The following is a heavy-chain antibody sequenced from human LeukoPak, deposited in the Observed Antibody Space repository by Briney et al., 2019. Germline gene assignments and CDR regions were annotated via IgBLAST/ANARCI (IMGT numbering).Heavy chain of an antibody. CDR3: AKVPHY. CDR2: ITGSGGTT. J-gene: IGHJ4*02. V-gene: IGHV3-23*01. Sequence: SGGSLRLSCAASGFTFSSYAMSWVRQAPGKGLEGVSTITGSGGTTYYADSVKGRFTISRDNSKNTLYMQMNSLRAEDTVVYYCAKVPHYWGQGTLVTVSS. CDR1: GFTFSSYA.